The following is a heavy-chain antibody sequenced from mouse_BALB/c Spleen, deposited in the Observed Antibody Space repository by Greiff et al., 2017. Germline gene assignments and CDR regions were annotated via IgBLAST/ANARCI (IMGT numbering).Heavy chain of an antibody. CDR3: ARDGWFAY. D-gene: IGHD2-3*01. Sequence: VQLLESGAELVRPGVSVKISCKGSGYTFTDYAMHWVKQSHAKSLEWIGVISTYYGDASSNQKFKGKATMTVDKSSSTAYMELARLTSEDSAIYYCARDGWFAYWGQGTLVTVSA. CDR1: GYTFTDYA. CDR2: ISTYYGDA. V-gene: IGHV1S137*01. J-gene: IGHJ3*01.